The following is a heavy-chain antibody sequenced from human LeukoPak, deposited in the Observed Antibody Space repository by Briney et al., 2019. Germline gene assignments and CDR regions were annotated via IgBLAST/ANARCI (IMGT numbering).Heavy chain of an antibody. Sequence: GGSLRLSCAASGFTFSGSAMSWVRQAPGKGLEWVSGISIGGDYTYYADSVEGRFTISRDNSKNTLSLQMSNLRAEDTAIYYCAKLHSATITADFDHWGQGTLVTVSS. J-gene: IGHJ4*02. D-gene: IGHD1-14*01. CDR2: ISIGGDYT. CDR1: GFTFSGSA. CDR3: AKLHSATITADFDH. V-gene: IGHV3-23*01.